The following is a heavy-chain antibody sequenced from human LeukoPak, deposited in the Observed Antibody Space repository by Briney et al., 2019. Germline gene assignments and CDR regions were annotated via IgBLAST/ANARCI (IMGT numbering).Heavy chain of an antibody. Sequence: PSETLSLTCAVYGGSFSGYYWSWIRQPPGKGLEWIGGINHSGSTNYNPSLKSRVTISVDTSKNQFSLKLSSVTAADTAVYYCARTYPYCTNGVCYRFGYFDYWGQGTLVTVSS. CDR1: GGSFSGYY. CDR3: ARTYPYCTNGVCYRFGYFDY. D-gene: IGHD2-8*01. CDR2: INHSGST. V-gene: IGHV4-34*01. J-gene: IGHJ4*02.